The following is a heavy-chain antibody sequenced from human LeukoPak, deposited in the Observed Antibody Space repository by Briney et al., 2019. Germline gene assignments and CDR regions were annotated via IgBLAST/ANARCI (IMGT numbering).Heavy chain of an antibody. CDR2: FDPEDGET. V-gene: IGHV1-24*01. Sequence: ASVKVSCKVSGYTLTELSMHWVRQAPGKGLEWMGGFDPEDGETIYAQKFQGRVTMTTDTSTSTAYMELRSLRSDDTAVYYCARDNVHQQLVRTIDYWGQGTLVTVSS. CDR1: GYTLTELS. J-gene: IGHJ4*02. D-gene: IGHD6-6*01. CDR3: ARDNVHQQLVRTIDY.